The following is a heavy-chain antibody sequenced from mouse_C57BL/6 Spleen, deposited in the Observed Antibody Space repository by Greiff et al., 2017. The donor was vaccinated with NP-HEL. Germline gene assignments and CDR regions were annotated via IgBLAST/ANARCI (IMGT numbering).Heavy chain of an antibody. CDR1: GYTFTSYW. CDR3: ARAFTTVVATEAMDY. Sequence: QVQLQQPGTELVKPGASVKLSCKASGYTFTSYWMHWVKQRPGQGLEWIGNINPSNGGTNYNEKFKSKATLTVDKSSSTAYMQLSSLTSEDSAVYYCARAFTTVVATEAMDYWGQGTSVPVSS. J-gene: IGHJ4*01. D-gene: IGHD1-1*01. CDR2: INPSNGGT. V-gene: IGHV1-53*01.